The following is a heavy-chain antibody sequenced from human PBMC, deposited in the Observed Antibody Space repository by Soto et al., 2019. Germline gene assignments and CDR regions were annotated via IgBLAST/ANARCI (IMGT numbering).Heavy chain of an antibody. D-gene: IGHD6-13*01. CDR3: AKTGSSSWYIDYFDY. J-gene: IGHJ4*02. CDR1: GFTSSSYA. Sequence: ETVGGLVQPGGSLRLSCAASGFTSSSYAMSWVRQAPGKGLEWVSAISGSGGSTYYPDSVKGRFTISRDNSKHTLYLQMNSLRAEDTAVYYCAKTGSSSWYIDYFDYWGQGTLVTVSS. CDR2: ISGSGGST. V-gene: IGHV3-23*01.